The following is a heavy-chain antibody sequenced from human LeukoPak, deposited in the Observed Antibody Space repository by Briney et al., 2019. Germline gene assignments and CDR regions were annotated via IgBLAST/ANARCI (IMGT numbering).Heavy chain of an antibody. J-gene: IGHJ3*02. D-gene: IGHD6-13*01. CDR2: ISSSSSYI. Sequence: GGSLRLSCAASGFTFSSYSMNWVRQAPGKGLEWVSSISSSSSYIYYADSVKGRFPISRDNAKNSLYLQMNSLRAEDTAVYYCARDSSSSWNLVAFDIWGQGTMVTVS. V-gene: IGHV3-21*01. CDR3: ARDSSSSWNLVAFDI. CDR1: GFTFSSYS.